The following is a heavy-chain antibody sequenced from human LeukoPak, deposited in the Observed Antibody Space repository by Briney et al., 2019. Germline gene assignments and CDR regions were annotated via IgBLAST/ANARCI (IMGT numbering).Heavy chain of an antibody. Sequence: SETLSLTCTVSGGSFTTHYWNWFRQPAGKGLEWIGRIYSGGSTNYKSSLKSRVIMSTDTSKRQLSLKLSSVTAADTAIYYCARDIGLDYSSSSFASDIWGPGTLVIVSS. V-gene: IGHV4-4*07. J-gene: IGHJ3*02. CDR2: IYSGGST. CDR1: GGSFTTHY. D-gene: IGHD6-6*01. CDR3: ARDIGLDYSSSSFASDI.